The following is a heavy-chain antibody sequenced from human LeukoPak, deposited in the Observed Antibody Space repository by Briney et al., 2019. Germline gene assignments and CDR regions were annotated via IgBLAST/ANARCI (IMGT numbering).Heavy chain of an antibody. CDR3: AKVLGIAVAGAFDY. Sequence: GVSLRLSCAASGFTFSSYAMSWVRQAPGKGLEWVSAISGSGGSTYYADSVKGRFTISRDNSKNTLYLQMNSLRAEDTAVYYCAKVLGIAVAGAFDYWGQGTLVTVSS. J-gene: IGHJ4*02. D-gene: IGHD6-19*01. V-gene: IGHV3-23*01. CDR2: ISGSGGST. CDR1: GFTFSSYA.